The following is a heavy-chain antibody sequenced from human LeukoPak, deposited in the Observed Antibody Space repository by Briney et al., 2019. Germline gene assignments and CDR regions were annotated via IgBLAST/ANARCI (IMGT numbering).Heavy chain of an antibody. V-gene: IGHV4-30-4*01. Sequence: SETLSLTCTVSGGSISSGDYYWSWIRQPPGKGLEWIAYMYYSGSTYYNPSLKSRVTMSADTSKNQFSLKLSSVTAADTAVYYCARQYCSSTSCYRPYMDVWGKGTTVTVSS. D-gene: IGHD2-2*02. CDR3: ARQYCSSTSCYRPYMDV. CDR2: MYYSGST. J-gene: IGHJ6*03. CDR1: GGSISSGDYY.